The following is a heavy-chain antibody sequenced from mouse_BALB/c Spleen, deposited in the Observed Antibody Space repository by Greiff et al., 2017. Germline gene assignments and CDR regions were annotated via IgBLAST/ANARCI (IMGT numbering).Heavy chain of an antibody. CDR3: ARWEYDWFAY. CDR1: GYAFTNYL. J-gene: IGHJ3*01. V-gene: IGHV1-54*01. CDR2: INPGSGGT. D-gene: IGHD2-14*01. Sequence: QVHVKQSGAELVRPGTSVKVSCKASGYAFTNYLIEWVKQRPGQGLEWIGVINPGSGGTNYNEKFKGKATLTADKSSSTAYMQLSSLTSDDSAVYFCARWEYDWFAYWGQGTLVTVSA.